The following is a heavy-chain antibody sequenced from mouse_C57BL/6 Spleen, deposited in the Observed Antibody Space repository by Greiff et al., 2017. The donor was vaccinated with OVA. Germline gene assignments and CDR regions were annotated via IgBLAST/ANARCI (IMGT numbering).Heavy chain of an antibody. D-gene: IGHD4-1*01. CDR3: AKLGEAMDY. CDR2: INPSTGGT. V-gene: IGHV1-42*01. J-gene: IGHJ4*01. Sequence: EVMLVESGPELVKPGASVKISCKASGYSFTGYYMNWVKQSPEKSLEWIGEINPSTGGTTYNQKFKAKATLTVDKSSSTAYMQLKSLTSEDSAVYYCAKLGEAMDYWGQGTSVTVSS. CDR1: GYSFTGYY.